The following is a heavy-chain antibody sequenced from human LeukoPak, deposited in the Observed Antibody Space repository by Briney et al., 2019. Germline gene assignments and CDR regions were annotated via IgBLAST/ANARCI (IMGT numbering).Heavy chain of an antibody. D-gene: IGHD6-6*01. CDR1: GFTFNNYA. V-gene: IGHV3-23*01. Sequence: GGSLRLSCAASGFTFNNYAMTWVRQTPGKGLEWVSAISGSGSSTYYADSVKGRFTISRDNSKNSLYLQMDSLRADDTAVYYCAKLATRLAARPNFDYWGLGTLVAVSS. CDR3: AKLATRLAARPNFDY. CDR2: ISGSGSST. J-gene: IGHJ4*02.